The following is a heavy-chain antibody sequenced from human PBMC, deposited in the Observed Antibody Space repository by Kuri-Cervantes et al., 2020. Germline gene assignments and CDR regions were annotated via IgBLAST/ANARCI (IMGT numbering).Heavy chain of an antibody. Sequence: SVKVSCKASGGTFSSYAISWVRQAPGQGLEWMGGIIPIFGTANYAQKFQGRVTITADESTSTAYMELSSLRSEDTAVYYCARGLVRGVIYKRDAKDDAFDIWGQGTTVTVSS. J-gene: IGHJ3*02. V-gene: IGHV1-69*13. CDR3: ARGLVRGVIYKRDAKDDAFDI. CDR2: IIPIFGTA. D-gene: IGHD3-10*01. CDR1: GGTFSSYA.